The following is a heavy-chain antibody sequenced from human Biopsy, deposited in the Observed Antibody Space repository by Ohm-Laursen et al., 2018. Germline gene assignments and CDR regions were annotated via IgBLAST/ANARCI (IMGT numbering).Heavy chain of an antibody. Sequence: SETLSLTCSVTYGSISGHFWSWIRQAPGKGLEWIGYVYYNGNTNYSPSLKSRATISLDTSKDRFSLKLNSVTAADTAVYFCARDSRGGHLNTTLITGKNLDSWGQGILVTVSS. CDR1: YGSISGHF. V-gene: IGHV4-59*11. CDR3: ARDSRGGHLNTTLITGKNLDS. D-gene: IGHD3-16*01. J-gene: IGHJ4*02. CDR2: VYYNGNT.